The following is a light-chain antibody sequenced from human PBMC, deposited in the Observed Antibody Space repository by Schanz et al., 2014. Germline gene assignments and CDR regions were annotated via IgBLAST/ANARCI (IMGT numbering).Light chain of an antibody. CDR2: GPS. CDR1: KSFSADY. V-gene: IGKV3-20*01. J-gene: IGKJ4*01. Sequence: IVMTQSPATLSVSPGERATLSCRASKSFSADYLAWYQHKPGRTPRLLVYGPSSRATGVPERFNVSGSGTDFTLTISRLEAEDFAIYYCQQYFNSPLNLGGG. CDR3: QQYFNSPLN.